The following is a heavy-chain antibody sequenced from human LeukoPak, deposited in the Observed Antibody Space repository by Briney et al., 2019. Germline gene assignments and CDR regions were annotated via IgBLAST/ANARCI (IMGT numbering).Heavy chain of an antibody. Sequence: ASVKVSCKASGYTFTGYYMHWVRQAPGQGLEWMGWINPNSGGTNYAQKFQGRVTMTRDTSINTAYMELSRLRSDDTAVYYCATHLLQLLWFGEDYFDYWGQGTLVTVSP. D-gene: IGHD3-10*01. CDR1: GYTFTGYY. CDR2: INPNSGGT. J-gene: IGHJ4*02. CDR3: ATHLLQLLWFGEDYFDY. V-gene: IGHV1-2*02.